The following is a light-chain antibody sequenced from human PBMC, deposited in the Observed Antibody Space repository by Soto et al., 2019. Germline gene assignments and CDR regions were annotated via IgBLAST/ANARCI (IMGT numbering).Light chain of an antibody. Sequence: DIQMTQSPSTLSASVGDRVTITCRARQSISSWLAWYQQKPGQAPKLLLYKASSLESGVPTRFSGSGSGTDITPTSSSLQADDVATYYCQQYNSPYTFGQGTKLEIK. CDR3: QQYNSPYT. J-gene: IGKJ2*01. CDR1: QSISSW. CDR2: KAS. V-gene: IGKV1-5*03.